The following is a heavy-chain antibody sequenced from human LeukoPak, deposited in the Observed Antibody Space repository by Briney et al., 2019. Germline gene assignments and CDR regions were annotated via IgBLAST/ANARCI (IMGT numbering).Heavy chain of an antibody. D-gene: IGHD6-13*01. CDR3: ARGSPSGIAAAVPIW. CDR2: IYHSGST. V-gene: IGHV4-4*02. Sequence: PGGSLRLSCAASGFTVSSNYMSWVRQPPGKGLEWIGEIYHSGSTNYNPSLKNRVTISVDKSKNQFSLKLTSVTAADTALYYCARGSPSGIAAAVPIWWGHGTLVTVSS. CDR1: GFTVSSNY. J-gene: IGHJ4*01.